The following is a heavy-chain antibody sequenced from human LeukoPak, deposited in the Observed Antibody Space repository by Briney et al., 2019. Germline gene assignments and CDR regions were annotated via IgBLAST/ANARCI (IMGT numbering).Heavy chain of an antibody. Sequence: GSLRLSCAASGFTFSSAWMHWVRQAPGKGLEWVAVISYDGSNKYYADSVKGRFTISRDNSKNTLYLQMNSLRAEDTAVYYCARVDSSGYYYVYAFDIWGQGTMVTVSS. CDR1: GFTFSSAW. CDR3: ARVDSSGYYYVYAFDI. V-gene: IGHV3-30-3*01. D-gene: IGHD3-22*01. J-gene: IGHJ3*02. CDR2: ISYDGSNK.